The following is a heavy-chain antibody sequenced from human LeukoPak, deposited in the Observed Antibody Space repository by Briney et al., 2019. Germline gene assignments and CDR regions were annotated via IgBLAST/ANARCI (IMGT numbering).Heavy chain of an antibody. CDR3: ARVNINNWHSCDY. CDR1: GGSISSNNW. V-gene: IGHV4-4*02. Sequence: PSQTLSLTCAVSGGSISSNNWWGWVRQPPGKGLEWIGEIYHSGSPNYNPSLKSRVTISVDKSRNHFSLNLSSVTAADTAVYYCARVNINNWHSCDYWGQGTLVTVSS. J-gene: IGHJ4*02. CDR2: IYHSGSP. D-gene: IGHD1-1*01.